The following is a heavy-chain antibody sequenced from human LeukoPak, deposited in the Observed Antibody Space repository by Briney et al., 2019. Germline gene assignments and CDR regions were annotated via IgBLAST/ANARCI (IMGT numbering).Heavy chain of an antibody. J-gene: IGHJ4*02. CDR2: ISSSGSTI. V-gene: IGHV3-48*03. Sequence: GGSLRLSCAASGFTFSNYEMNWDRQAPGKGLEWVSYISSSGSTIYYADSVKGRFTISRDNTKNSLYLQMNSLRAEDTAVYYCARAHIVVVVDYWGQGTLVTVSS. CDR3: ARAHIVVVVDY. CDR1: GFTFSNYE. D-gene: IGHD2-15*01.